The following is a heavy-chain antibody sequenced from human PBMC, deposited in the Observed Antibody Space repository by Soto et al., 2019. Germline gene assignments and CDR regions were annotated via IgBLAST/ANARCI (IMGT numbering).Heavy chain of an antibody. V-gene: IGHV3-23*01. Sequence: EVQLLESGGGLVQPGGSLRLSCAASGFTFGRYAMTWVRQAPGKGLEWVSSLSGSGSSTYYADSVKGRFTISRDNSKDMLHLQMHSLRAEDTAVYYCASTKYDSSAYYYWYLGLWGRGTLVTVSS. CDR3: ASTKYDSSAYYYWYLGL. D-gene: IGHD3-22*01. CDR2: LSGSGSST. J-gene: IGHJ2*01. CDR1: GFTFGRYA.